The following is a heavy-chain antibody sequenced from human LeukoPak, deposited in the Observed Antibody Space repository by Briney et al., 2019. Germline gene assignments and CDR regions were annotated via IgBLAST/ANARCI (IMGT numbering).Heavy chain of an antibody. CDR2: IIPIFGTA. J-gene: IGHJ4*02. Sequence: ASVKVSCKASGGTFSSYAISWVRQAPGQGLEWMGGIIPIFGTANYAQKFQGRVTIAADESTSTAYMELSSLRSEDTAVYYCARGGSGIRLWFGESFDYWGQGTLVTVSS. D-gene: IGHD3-10*01. CDR3: ARGGSGIRLWFGESFDY. V-gene: IGHV1-69*13. CDR1: GGTFSSYA.